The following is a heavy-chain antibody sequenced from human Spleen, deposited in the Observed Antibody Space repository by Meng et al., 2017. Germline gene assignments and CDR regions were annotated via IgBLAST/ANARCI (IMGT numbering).Heavy chain of an antibody. J-gene: IGHJ4*02. CDR2: INHSGST. V-gene: IGHV4-34*01. CDR1: GGSFSGYY. CDR3: ARGPTTMAHDFDY. D-gene: IGHD4-11*01. Sequence: QLQLPQWGAGLLKTSETRSLTCAVYGGSFSGYYWSWIRQSPGKGLEWIGEINHSGSTNYNPSLESRATISVDTSQNNLSLKLSSVTAADSAVYYCARGPTTMAHDFDYWGQGTLVTVSS.